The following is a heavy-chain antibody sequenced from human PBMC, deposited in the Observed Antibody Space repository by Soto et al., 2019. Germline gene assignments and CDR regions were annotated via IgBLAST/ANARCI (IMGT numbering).Heavy chain of an antibody. V-gene: IGHV4-39*01. J-gene: IGHJ6*02. CDR2: IYYSGST. D-gene: IGHD6-19*01. CDR3: ARHLEPFIAVAGDYYYYGMDV. Sequence: PSETLSLTCTVSGGSISSSSYYWGWIRQPPGKGLEWIGSIYYSGSTYYNPSLKSRVTISVDTSKNQFSLKLSSVTAADTAVYYCARHLEPFIAVAGDYYYYGMDVWGQGTTVTVSS. CDR1: GGSISSSSYY.